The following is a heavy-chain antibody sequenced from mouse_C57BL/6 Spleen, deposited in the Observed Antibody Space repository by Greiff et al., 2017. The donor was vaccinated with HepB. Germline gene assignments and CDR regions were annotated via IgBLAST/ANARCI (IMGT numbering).Heavy chain of an antibody. CDR1: GYSITSGYY. Sequence: EVQLQESGPGLVKPSQSLSLTCSVTGYSITSGYYWNWIRQFPGNKLEWMGYISYDGSNNYNPSLKNRISITRDTSKNQFFLKLNSVTTEDTATYYCARCDSYYAMDYWGQGTSVTVSS. V-gene: IGHV3-6*01. CDR3: ARCDSYYAMDY. J-gene: IGHJ4*01. CDR2: ISYDGSN.